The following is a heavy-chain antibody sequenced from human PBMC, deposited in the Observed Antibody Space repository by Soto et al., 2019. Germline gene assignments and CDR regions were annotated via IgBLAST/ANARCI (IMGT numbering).Heavy chain of an antibody. CDR3: ARHGASIAAAGFHY. CDR2: IYYSGST. J-gene: IGHJ4*02. Sequence: SETLSLTCTVSGGSISSSSYYWGWIRQPPGKGLEWIGSIYYSGSTYYNPSLKSRVTISVDTSKNQFSLKLSSVTAAETAVYYCARHGASIAAAGFHYWGQGTLVTVS. V-gene: IGHV4-39*01. CDR1: GGSISSSSYY. D-gene: IGHD6-13*01.